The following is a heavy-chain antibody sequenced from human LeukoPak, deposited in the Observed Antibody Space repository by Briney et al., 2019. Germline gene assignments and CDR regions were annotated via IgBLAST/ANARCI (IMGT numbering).Heavy chain of an antibody. D-gene: IGHD6-25*01. Sequence: GGSLRLSCAASGFTFSSYGMHWVRQAPGKGLEWVAVISYDGSNKYYADSVKGRFTISRDNSKNTLYLQMNSLRAEDTAVYYCASDLSYSSGLDYWGQGTLVTVSS. CDR1: GFTFSSYG. CDR3: ASDLSYSSGLDY. CDR2: ISYDGSNK. V-gene: IGHV3-30*03. J-gene: IGHJ4*02.